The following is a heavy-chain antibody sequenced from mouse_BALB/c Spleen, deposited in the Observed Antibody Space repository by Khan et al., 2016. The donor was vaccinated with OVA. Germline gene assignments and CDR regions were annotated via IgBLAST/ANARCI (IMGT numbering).Heavy chain of an antibody. Sequence: QMQLEESGPGLVQPSQSLSITCTVSGFSLTFYGVHWIRQPPGKGLEWLGVIWSGGSTDYNSPFISRLSISKDNSKSQVFFKMNSLQADDTAIYYCARFYDYEGYFDVWGAGTTVTVSS. CDR2: IWSGGST. J-gene: IGHJ1*01. D-gene: IGHD2-4*01. V-gene: IGHV2-4*02. CDR1: GFSLTFYG. CDR3: ARFYDYEGYFDV.